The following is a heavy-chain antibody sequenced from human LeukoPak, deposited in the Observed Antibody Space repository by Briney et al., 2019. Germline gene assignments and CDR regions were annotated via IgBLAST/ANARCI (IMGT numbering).Heavy chain of an antibody. V-gene: IGHV3-23*01. CDR1: GLTLANYG. Sequence: GGSLRLSCVVSGLTLANYGMSWVRQAPGKGLEWVFAISGSGESTYYAESLKGRFTISRDNSKNTLYLQMNGLRVEDTAIYYCAKRGSYFGGFDYWGQGTLLTVPS. CDR2: ISGSGEST. J-gene: IGHJ4*02. D-gene: IGHD3-10*01. CDR3: AKRGSYFGGFDY.